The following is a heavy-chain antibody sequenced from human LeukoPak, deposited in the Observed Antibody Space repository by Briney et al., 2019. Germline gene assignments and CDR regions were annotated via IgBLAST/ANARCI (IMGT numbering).Heavy chain of an antibody. CDR1: GFTFSNYA. CDR3: ARDPMVRGAIVVTCLDC. V-gene: IGHV3-48*01. D-gene: IGHD3-10*01. Sequence: GGSLRLSCAASGFTFSNYAMSWVRQAPGKGLEWVSYISSSSSTIYYADSVKGRFTISRDNAKNSLYLQMNSLRAEDTAVYYCARDPMVRGAIVVTCLDCWGQGTLVTVSS. CDR2: ISSSSSTI. J-gene: IGHJ4*02.